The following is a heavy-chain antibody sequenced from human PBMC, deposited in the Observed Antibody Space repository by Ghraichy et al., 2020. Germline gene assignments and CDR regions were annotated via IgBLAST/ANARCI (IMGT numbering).Heavy chain of an antibody. V-gene: IGHV4-34*01. CDR3: ARRRIAVAANTGRGAFDI. Sequence: SETLSLTCAVYGGSFSGYYWSWIRQPPGKGLEWIGEINHSGSTNYNPSLKSRVTISVDTSKNQFSLKLSSVTAADTAVYYCARRRIAVAANTGRGAFDIWGQGTMVTVSS. CDR1: GGSFSGYY. D-gene: IGHD6-19*01. CDR2: INHSGST. J-gene: IGHJ3*02.